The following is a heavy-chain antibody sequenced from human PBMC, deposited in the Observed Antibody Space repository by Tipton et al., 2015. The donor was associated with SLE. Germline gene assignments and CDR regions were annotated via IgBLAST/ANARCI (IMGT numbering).Heavy chain of an antibody. CDR2: ISAYNGNT. J-gene: IGHJ4*02. CDR1: GYTFTSYG. D-gene: IGHD3-16*02. V-gene: IGHV1-18*01. Sequence: QVQLVQSGPEVKKPGASVKVSCKASGYTFTSYGISWVRQAPGQGLEWMGWISAYNGNTNYAQKLQGRVTMTSDTSTTTAYMELRSLRSNDTAVYYCARPFDSYYDYIWGSYRHNPFDYWGQVTLVTASS. CDR3: ARPFDSYYDYIWGSYRHNPFDY.